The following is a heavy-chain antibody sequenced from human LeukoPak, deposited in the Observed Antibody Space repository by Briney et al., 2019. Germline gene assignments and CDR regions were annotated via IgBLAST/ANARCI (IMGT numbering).Heavy chain of an antibody. CDR3: ARDTPGGYDILTGSYYYYYMDV. CDR1: GGSISSGDYY. CDR2: IYYSGST. D-gene: IGHD3-9*01. V-gene: IGHV4-30-4*08. J-gene: IGHJ6*03. Sequence: PSQTLSLTCTVSGGSISSGDYYWSWIRQPPGKGLEWIGYIYYSGSTYYNPSLKSRVTISVDTSKNQFSLKLSSATAADTAVYYCARDTPGGYDILTGSYYYYYMDVWGKGTTVTVSS.